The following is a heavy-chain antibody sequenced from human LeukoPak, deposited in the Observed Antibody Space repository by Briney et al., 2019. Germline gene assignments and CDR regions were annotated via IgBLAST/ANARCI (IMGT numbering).Heavy chain of an antibody. CDR1: GFTVSSNY. J-gene: IGHJ3*02. V-gene: IGHV3-66*01. D-gene: IGHD2-8*02. Sequence: GGSLRLSCAASGFTVSSNYMSWVRQAPGKGLEWVSVIYSGGSTYYADSVKGRFTISRDNSKNTLCLQMNSLRVEDTAVCYCVRDSIRIPGGVPFDIWGQGTMVTVSS. CDR2: IYSGGST. CDR3: VRDSIRIPGGVPFDI.